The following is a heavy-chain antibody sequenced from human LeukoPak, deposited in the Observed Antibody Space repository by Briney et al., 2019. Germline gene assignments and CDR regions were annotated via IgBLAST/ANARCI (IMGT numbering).Heavy chain of an antibody. CDR1: GGTFSSYA. CDR2: ITPIFGTA. Sequence: ASVKVSCKASGGTFSSYAISWVRQAPGQGLEWMGGITPIFGTANYAQKFQGRVTITADESTSTAYMELSSLRSEDTAVYYCARGPVAAAGSGAFDIWGQGTMVTVSS. CDR3: ARGPVAAAGSGAFDI. D-gene: IGHD6-13*01. V-gene: IGHV1-69*13. J-gene: IGHJ3*02.